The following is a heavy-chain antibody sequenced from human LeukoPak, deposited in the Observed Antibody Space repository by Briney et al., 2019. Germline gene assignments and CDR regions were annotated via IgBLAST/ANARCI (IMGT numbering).Heavy chain of an antibody. J-gene: IGHJ4*02. V-gene: IGHV4-34*01. CDR3: ARANTISGPYFDY. CDR1: GGSFSNYY. Sequence: SETLSLTCAVYGGSFSNYYWSWIRQPPGKGLEWIGEINHSGSTNYNPSLKSRVSMSVDTSKNQFSLKLSSVTAADTAVYYCARANTISGPYFDYWGQGTLVTVSS. CDR2: INHSGST. D-gene: IGHD3-3*01.